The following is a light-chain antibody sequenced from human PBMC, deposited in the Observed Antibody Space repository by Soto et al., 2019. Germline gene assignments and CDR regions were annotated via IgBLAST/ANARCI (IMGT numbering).Light chain of an antibody. CDR2: GAS. CDR1: QSVSSSY. CDR3: QQYGRSPPFT. Sequence: EIVLTQSPGTLSLSPGERATLSCRASQSVSSSYLAWYQQKPGQAPGLLIYGASNRATGIPDRFSGSGSGTDFTLTISRLEPEDFAVYFCQQYGRSPPFTFGQGTKVEIK. V-gene: IGKV3-20*01. J-gene: IGKJ2*01.